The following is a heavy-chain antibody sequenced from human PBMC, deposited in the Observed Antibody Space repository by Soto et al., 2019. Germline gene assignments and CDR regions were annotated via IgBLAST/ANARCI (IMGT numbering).Heavy chain of an antibody. CDR3: ARDPSRQLVLGAFDI. J-gene: IGHJ3*02. V-gene: IGHV3-30-3*01. CDR2: ISYDGSNK. D-gene: IGHD6-6*01. Sequence: GGSLRLSCAASGFTFSSYAMHWVRQAPGKGLEWVAVISYDGSNKYYADSVKGRFTISRDNSKNTLYLQMNSLRAEDTAGYYCARDPSRQLVLGAFDIWGQGTMVTVSS. CDR1: GFTFSSYA.